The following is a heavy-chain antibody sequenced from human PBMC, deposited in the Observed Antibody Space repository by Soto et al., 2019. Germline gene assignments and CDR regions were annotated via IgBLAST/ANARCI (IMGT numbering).Heavy chain of an antibody. V-gene: IGHV4-34*01. CDR1: GGSFRGYY. CDR2: INNSEST. CDR3: ARGILEWLLGWRAFDI. D-gene: IGHD3-3*01. J-gene: IGHJ3*02. Sequence: SETLSLTFAVYGGSFRGYYWSWIPQPPGEGLEWIGEINNSESTTYNPSLKSRFTISVDTSKNQFSLKLSSVTAADTAVYYCARGILEWLLGWRAFDIWAQGTTVTVSS.